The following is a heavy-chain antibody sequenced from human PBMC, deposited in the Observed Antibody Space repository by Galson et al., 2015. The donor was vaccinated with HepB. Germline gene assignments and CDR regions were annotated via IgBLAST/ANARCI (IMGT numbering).Heavy chain of an antibody. Sequence: SVKVSCKASGYTFTSYVLHWVRQAPGQRLEWMGWINRDNDNTEYSQKFQGRVTITKDTSASTAYMELSSLRSEDTAVYYCARGPSYNYGIFDYWGQGTLVTVSS. V-gene: IGHV1-3*01. D-gene: IGHD5-24*01. J-gene: IGHJ4*02. CDR1: GYTFTSYV. CDR3: ARGPSYNYGIFDY. CDR2: INRDNDNT.